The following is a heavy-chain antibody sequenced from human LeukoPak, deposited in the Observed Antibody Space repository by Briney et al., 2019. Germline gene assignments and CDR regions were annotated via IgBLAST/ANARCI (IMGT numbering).Heavy chain of an antibody. V-gene: IGHV4-34*01. J-gene: IGHJ4*02. D-gene: IGHD6-13*01. Sequence: NPSETLSLTCAGYGGSFSGYYWSWIRQPPGKGLEWIGEINHSGSTNYNPSLKSRVTISVDTSKNQFSLKLSSVTAADTAVYYCASLAAAGDFDYWGQGTLVTVSS. CDR3: ASLAAAGDFDY. CDR2: INHSGST. CDR1: GGSFSGYY.